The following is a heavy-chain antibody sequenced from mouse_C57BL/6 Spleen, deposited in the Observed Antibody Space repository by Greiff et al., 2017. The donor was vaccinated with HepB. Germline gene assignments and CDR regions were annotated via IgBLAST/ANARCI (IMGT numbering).Heavy chain of an antibody. CDR1: GYTFTSYW. Sequence: QLQQPGAELVMPGASVKLSCKASGYTFTSYWMHWVKQRPGQGLEWIGEIDPSDSYTNYNQKFKGKSTLTVDKSSSTAYMQLSSLTSEDSAVYYCARTPTTVETWFAYWGQGTLVTVSA. J-gene: IGHJ3*01. D-gene: IGHD1-1*01. CDR3: ARTPTTVETWFAY. V-gene: IGHV1-69*01. CDR2: IDPSDSYT.